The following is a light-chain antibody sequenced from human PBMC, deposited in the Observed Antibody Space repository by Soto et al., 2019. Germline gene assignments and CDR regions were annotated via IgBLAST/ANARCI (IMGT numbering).Light chain of an antibody. CDR3: QQYYSTPRLT. CDR1: QSVLYSSNNKNY. Sequence: DIVMTQSPDSLAVSLGERATINCKSSQSVLYSSNNKNYLAWYQQKPGQPPKLHIYWASTRESGVPDRFSGSGSGTDFTLTISSLQAEDVAVYYCQQYYSTPRLTFGGGTKVEI. CDR2: WAS. V-gene: IGKV4-1*01. J-gene: IGKJ4*01.